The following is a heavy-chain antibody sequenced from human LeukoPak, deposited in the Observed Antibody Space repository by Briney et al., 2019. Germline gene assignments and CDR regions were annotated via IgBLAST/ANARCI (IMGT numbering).Heavy chain of an antibody. V-gene: IGHV3-48*03. J-gene: IGHJ2*01. Sequence: GGSLRLSCAASGFTFSSYEMNWVRQAPGMGLEWVSYISSSGSTIYYADSVKGRFTISRDNAKNPLYLQMNSLRAEDTAVYYCARGDYGDPRWYFDLWGRGTLVTVSS. CDR1: GFTFSSYE. D-gene: IGHD4-17*01. CDR3: ARGDYGDPRWYFDL. CDR2: ISSSGSTI.